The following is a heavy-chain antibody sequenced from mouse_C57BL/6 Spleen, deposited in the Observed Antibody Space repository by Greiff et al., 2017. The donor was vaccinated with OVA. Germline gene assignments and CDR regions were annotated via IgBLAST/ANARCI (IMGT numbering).Heavy chain of an antibody. V-gene: IGHV1-55*01. CDR2: FYPGSGST. Sequence: QVQLQQSGAELVKPGASVKMSCKASGYTFTSYCITWVKQRPGQGLEWIGDFYPGSGSTNYNEKFKSKATLTVDKSSSTAYMKLSRLTSEDSAVYYCGRPPRYYDCEYWYFDVWGTGNTGTVSS. CDR1: GYTFTSYC. CDR3: GRPPRYYDCEYWYFDV. D-gene: IGHD2-4*01. J-gene: IGHJ1*03.